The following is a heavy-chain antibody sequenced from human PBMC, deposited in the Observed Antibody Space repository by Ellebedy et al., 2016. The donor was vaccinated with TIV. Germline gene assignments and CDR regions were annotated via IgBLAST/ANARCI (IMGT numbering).Heavy chain of an antibody. CDR2: LIPMYGKT. CDR3: ARGEYRNWFDP. Sequence: AASVKVSCKASGVTFSRYAVSWVRQAPGQGLEWMGALIPMYGKTHYAQKLQGRVTIAADESTNTAFMELSSLKSEATAIYYCARGEYRNWFDPWGHGTLVTVSS. J-gene: IGHJ5*02. CDR1: GVTFSRYA. D-gene: IGHD3-10*01. V-gene: IGHV1-69*13.